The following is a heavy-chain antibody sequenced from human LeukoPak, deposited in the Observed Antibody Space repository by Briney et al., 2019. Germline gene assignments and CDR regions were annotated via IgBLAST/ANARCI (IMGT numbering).Heavy chain of an antibody. J-gene: IGHJ6*02. D-gene: IGHD3-10*01. Sequence: ASVKVSCKASGGTFSSYATSWVRQAPGQGLEWMGRIIPILGIANYAQKFQGRVTITADKSTSTAYMELSSLRSEDTAVYYCARGGSGSYYMLVGDYYYGMDVWGQGTTVTVSS. V-gene: IGHV1-69*04. CDR3: ARGGSGSYYMLVGDYYYGMDV. CDR2: IIPILGIA. CDR1: GGTFSSYA.